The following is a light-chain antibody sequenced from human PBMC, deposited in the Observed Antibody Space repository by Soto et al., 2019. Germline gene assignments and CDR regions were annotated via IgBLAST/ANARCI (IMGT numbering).Light chain of an antibody. CDR3: SSYTNSTPWV. J-gene: IGLJ3*02. Sequence: QSALTQPASVSGSPGQSITISCTGTNSDIGGYNYVSWYQQHPGKAPKLMIYEVSNRPSGVSNRFSGSKSVNTASLTISGLQSEDEADYYCSSYTNSTPWVFGGGTKFTVL. V-gene: IGLV2-14*01. CDR2: EVS. CDR1: NSDIGGYNY.